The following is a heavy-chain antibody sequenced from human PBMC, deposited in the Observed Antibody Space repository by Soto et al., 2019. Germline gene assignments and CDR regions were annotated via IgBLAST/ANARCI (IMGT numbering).Heavy chain of an antibody. CDR2: FYFSGST. V-gene: IGHV4-59*03. CDR3: AAYDSEGYFDY. D-gene: IGHD3-9*01. Sequence: TSETLSLTCSVFGDSITNFHWSWIRQPAGKGLEWIGYFYFSGSTKYNPSLKSLVIMSIDTSKNEFALKVTSVTAADSAAELCAAYDSEGYFDYWGQGALVTVSS. CDR1: GDSITNFH. J-gene: IGHJ4*02.